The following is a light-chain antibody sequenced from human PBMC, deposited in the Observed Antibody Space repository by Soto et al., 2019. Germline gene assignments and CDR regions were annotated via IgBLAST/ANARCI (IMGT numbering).Light chain of an antibody. CDR1: SSDVGGYNY. J-gene: IGLJ2*01. Sequence: QSALTQPASVSGSPGQSITISCTGTSSDVGGYNYVSWYQQHPGKAPKLLIYDVSNRPSGVSNRFSGSKSGNTASLTISMRQAADEADYYCSAYTSSSTLVVFCGGTKVTVL. CDR3: SAYTSSSTLVV. CDR2: DVS. V-gene: IGLV2-14*01.